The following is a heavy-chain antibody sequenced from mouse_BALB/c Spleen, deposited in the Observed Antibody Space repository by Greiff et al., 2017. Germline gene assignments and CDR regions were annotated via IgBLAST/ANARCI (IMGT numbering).Heavy chain of an antibody. CDR1: GFTFSSYT. CDR2: ISNGGGST. CDR3: ARHLGLFDY. D-gene: IGHD4-1*01. V-gene: IGHV5-12-2*01. J-gene: IGHJ2*01. Sequence: EVQLVESGGGLVQPGGSLKLSCAASGFTFSSYTMSWVRQTPEKRLEWVAYISNGGGSTYYPDTVKGRFTISRDNAKNTLYLQMSSLKSEDTAMYYCARHLGLFDYWGQGTTLTVSS.